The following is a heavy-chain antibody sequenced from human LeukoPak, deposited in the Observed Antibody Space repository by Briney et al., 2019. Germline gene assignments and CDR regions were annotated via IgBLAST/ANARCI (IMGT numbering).Heavy chain of an antibody. CDR3: ARDLPLSGTFDI. D-gene: IGHD5-12*01. J-gene: IGHJ3*02. CDR1: GGSISSGYYY. Sequence: SQTLSLTCTVSGGSISSGYYYWSWFRQHLGKGLEWIGYIHSSGSTYFNPSLKSRVTISLDTSKNQFSLKLSSVAAADTAVYYCARDLPLSGTFDIWGQGTMVTVSS. V-gene: IGHV4-31*03. CDR2: IHSSGST.